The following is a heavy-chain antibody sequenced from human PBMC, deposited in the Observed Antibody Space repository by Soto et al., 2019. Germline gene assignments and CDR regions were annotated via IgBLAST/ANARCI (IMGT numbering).Heavy chain of an antibody. J-gene: IGHJ4*02. CDR3: ARLHDYCSSTSCYPLFDY. D-gene: IGHD2-2*01. Sequence: QLQLQESGPGLVKPSETLSLTCTVPGGSISSSSYYWGWIRQPPGKGLEWIGSIYYSGSTYYNPSLKSRVTISVDTSKNQFSLKLSSVTAADTAVYYCARLHDYCSSTSCYPLFDYWGQGTLVTVSS. CDR1: GGSISSSSYY. CDR2: IYYSGST. V-gene: IGHV4-39*01.